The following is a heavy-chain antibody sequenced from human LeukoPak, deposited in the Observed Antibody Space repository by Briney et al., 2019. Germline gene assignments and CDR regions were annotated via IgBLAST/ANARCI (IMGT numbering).Heavy chain of an antibody. CDR1: GGSISSYY. Sequence: SSETLPLTCTVSGGSISSYYWSWIRQPPGKGLEWIGYIYYSGSTNYNPSLKSRVTISVDTSKNQFSLKLSSVTAADTAVYYCARDFGGSYFDYWGQGTLVTVSS. J-gene: IGHJ4*02. D-gene: IGHD1-26*01. CDR2: IYYSGST. CDR3: ARDFGGSYFDY. V-gene: IGHV4-59*01.